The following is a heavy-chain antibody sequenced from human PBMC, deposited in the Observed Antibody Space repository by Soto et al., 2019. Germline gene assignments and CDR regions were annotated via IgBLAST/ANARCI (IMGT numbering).Heavy chain of an antibody. V-gene: IGHV4-4*07. J-gene: IGHJ6*02. D-gene: IGHD6-13*01. CDR2: IYTSGGT. CDR1: GGSISSYY. CDR3: ARGAVAGVDYGMDV. Sequence: ESLSPACTVSGGSISSYYWSWIRQPAGKGLEWIGRIYTSGGTNLNPSLNSLVTMSRDTSKKQFSLKLTSVTAADTAVYYCARGAVAGVDYGMDVWGRGTKVTVSS.